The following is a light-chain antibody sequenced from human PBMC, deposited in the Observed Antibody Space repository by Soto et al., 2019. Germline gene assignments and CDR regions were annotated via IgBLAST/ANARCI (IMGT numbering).Light chain of an antibody. CDR2: DVS. Sequence: QSALTQPRSVSWSAGQSVPISCTGTSTDVGVYNYVSWYQQHPGKVPKLMIYDVSKRPSGVPDRFSGSKSGNTASLTISGLQAEDEADYYCCSYAGSYTLVFGGGTKLTVL. J-gene: IGLJ2*01. CDR3: CSYAGSYTLV. CDR1: STDVGVYNY. V-gene: IGLV2-11*01.